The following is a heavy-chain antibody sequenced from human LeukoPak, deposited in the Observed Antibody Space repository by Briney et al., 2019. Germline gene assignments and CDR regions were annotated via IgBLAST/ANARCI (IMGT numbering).Heavy chain of an antibody. CDR1: GFTFSSYG. CDR3: ARVEKYYYDSSGYNDY. J-gene: IGHJ4*02. CDR2: IRYDGSNK. Sequence: GGSLRLSCAASGFTFSSYGMHWVRQAPGKGLEWVAFIRYDGSNKYYADSVKGRFTISRDNSKNTLYLQMNSLRVEDTAVYYCARVEKYYYDSSGYNDYWGQGTLVTVSS. V-gene: IGHV3-30*02. D-gene: IGHD3-22*01.